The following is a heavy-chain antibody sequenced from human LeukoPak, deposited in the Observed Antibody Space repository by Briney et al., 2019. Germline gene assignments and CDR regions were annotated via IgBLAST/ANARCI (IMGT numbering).Heavy chain of an antibody. CDR2: IYHSGST. Sequence: SETLSLTCTVSGYSISSGYYWGWIRQPPGQGLEWIGSIYHSGSTYYNPFLKSRVTISVDTSKNQFSLKLSSVTAADTAVYYCARVMYYYGSGSYPDPHYFDYWGQGTLVTVSS. CDR3: ARVMYYYGSGSYPDPHYFDY. D-gene: IGHD3-10*01. CDR1: GYSISSGYY. J-gene: IGHJ4*02. V-gene: IGHV4-38-2*02.